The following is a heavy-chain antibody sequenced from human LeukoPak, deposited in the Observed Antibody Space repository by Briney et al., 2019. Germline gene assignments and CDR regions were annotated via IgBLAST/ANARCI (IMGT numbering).Heavy chain of an antibody. D-gene: IGHD3-10*01. Sequence: ASVKVSCKASGYIFTDHFMQWVRHAPGQGLEWMGWINPNSGGTSYAQKFKGRVTMTGDTSISTVYMELSRLGSDDTAVYYCARDYELGTPGSAYEFFDYWGQGTLVTVSS. CDR2: INPNSGGT. J-gene: IGHJ4*02. CDR3: ARDYELGTPGSAYEFFDY. V-gene: IGHV1-2*02. CDR1: GYIFTDHF.